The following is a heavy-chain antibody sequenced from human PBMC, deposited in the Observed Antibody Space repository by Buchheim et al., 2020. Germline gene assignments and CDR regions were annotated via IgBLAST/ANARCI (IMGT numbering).Heavy chain of an antibody. CDR1: GFTFSSYS. CDR3: ARSKSGDYFSFDY. Sequence: EVQLVESGGGLVQPGGSLRLSCAASGFTFSSYSMNWVRQAPGKGLEWVSYISSSSSTIYYADYVKGRLTISRDNAKNSLYLKMNSLRAEDTAVYYCARSKSGDYFSFDYWGQGTL. CDR2: ISSSSSTI. V-gene: IGHV3-48*01. D-gene: IGHD4-17*01. J-gene: IGHJ4*02.